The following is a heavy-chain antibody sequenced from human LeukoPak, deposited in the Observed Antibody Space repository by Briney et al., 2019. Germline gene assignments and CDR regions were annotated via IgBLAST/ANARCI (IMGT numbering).Heavy chain of an antibody. CDR1: GGSISSSDYY. V-gene: IGHV4-39*01. CDR2: IYYNGNT. Sequence: PSETLSLTCTVSGGSISSSDYYWGWIRQPPGERLEWIGTIYYNGNTYYNPSLQSRVIISVDTSKNRFSLKLTSVTAPDTAVYYCARTVGTHRFDYWGQGILVTVSS. J-gene: IGHJ4*02. CDR3: ARTVGTHRFDY. D-gene: IGHD4-23*01.